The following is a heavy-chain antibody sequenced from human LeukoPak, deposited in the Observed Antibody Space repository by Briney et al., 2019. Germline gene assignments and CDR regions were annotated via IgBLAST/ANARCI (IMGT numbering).Heavy chain of an antibody. D-gene: IGHD6-13*01. CDR3: ARGGQQLDDAFDI. J-gene: IGHJ3*02. CDR2: IYYSGST. CDR1: GGSISSYY. Sequence: SETLSLTCTVSGGSISSYYWSWIRQPPGKGLEWIGNIYYSGSTNYNPSLKSRVTISVDTSKNQFSLKLSSVTAADTAVYYCARGGQQLDDAFDIWGQGTMVTVSS. V-gene: IGHV4-59*01.